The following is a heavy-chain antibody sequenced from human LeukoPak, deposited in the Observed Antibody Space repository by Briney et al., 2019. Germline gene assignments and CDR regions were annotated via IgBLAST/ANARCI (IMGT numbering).Heavy chain of an antibody. CDR1: GFTFSSYW. J-gene: IGHJ6*03. CDR2: ISHSGSI. D-gene: IGHD6-13*01. Sequence: GSLRLSCAASGFTFSSYWMSWVRQAPGKGLEWIGYISHSGSINYNSSLKSRVTISIDTSKNQFSLKLNSVTAADTAVNYCARAQYSSSWEYYYNYYMDVWGKGTTVTVS. CDR3: ARAQYSSSWEYYYNYYMDV. V-gene: IGHV4-59*01.